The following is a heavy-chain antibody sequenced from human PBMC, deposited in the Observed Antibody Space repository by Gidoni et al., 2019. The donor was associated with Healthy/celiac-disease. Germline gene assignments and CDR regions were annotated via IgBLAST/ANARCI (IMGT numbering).Heavy chain of an antibody. CDR3: ARVAYSSSGYWFDP. J-gene: IGHJ5*02. D-gene: IGHD6-13*01. CDR1: GFTFRSYW. Sequence: EVQLVESGGGLVQPGGSLRLSCAASGFTFRSYWMHWARQAPGKGLVWVSRINSKGSSTSYADSVKGRFTISRDNAKNTLYLQMNSLRAEDTAVYYCARVAYSSSGYWFDPWGQGTLVTVSS. V-gene: IGHV3-74*01. CDR2: INSKGSST.